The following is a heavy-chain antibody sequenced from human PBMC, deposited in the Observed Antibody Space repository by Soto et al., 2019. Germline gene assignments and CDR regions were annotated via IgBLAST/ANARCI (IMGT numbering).Heavy chain of an antibody. Sequence: EVQLVESGGGLVQPGGSLRHSCAASGFTFKNYGMNWVRQAPGKGLEWVAYISSTSNAIHYTDSVRGRFTISRDNAKNSLYLRMNSLRDEDTAVYYCARDEMSGGNIVFWGQGSQVAVSS. CDR3: ARDEMSGGNIVF. D-gene: IGHD2-15*01. CDR1: GFTFKNYG. J-gene: IGHJ4*02. V-gene: IGHV3-48*02. CDR2: ISSTSNAI.